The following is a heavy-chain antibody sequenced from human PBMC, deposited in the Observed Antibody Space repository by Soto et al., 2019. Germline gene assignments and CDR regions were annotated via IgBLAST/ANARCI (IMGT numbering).Heavy chain of an antibody. D-gene: IGHD2-15*01. CDR3: ARNHLGYCSGGSCYRPRARFDY. CDR2: INHSGST. CDR1: GGSFSGYY. Sequence: SETLSLTCAVYGGSFSGYYWSWIRQPPGKGLEWIGEINHSGSTNYNPSLKSRVTISVDTSKNQFSLKLSSVTAADTAVYYCARNHLGYCSGGSCYRPRARFDYWGQGTLVTVSS. V-gene: IGHV4-34*01. J-gene: IGHJ4*02.